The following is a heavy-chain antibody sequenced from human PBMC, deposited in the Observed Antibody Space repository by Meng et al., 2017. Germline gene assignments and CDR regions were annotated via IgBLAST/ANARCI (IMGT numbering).Heavy chain of an antibody. CDR3: AHFDY. CDR2: ISYDGSNR. J-gene: IGHJ4*02. CDR1: GFTFSSYA. V-gene: IGHV3-30*01. Sequence: QVQLVESGGGGVQPGRSLRLSCAASGFTFSSYAMHWVRQAPGKGLEWVAVISYDGSNRYYADSVKGRFTISRDNSKNTLYLQMNSLRAEDTAVYYCAHFDYWGQGTLVTVSS.